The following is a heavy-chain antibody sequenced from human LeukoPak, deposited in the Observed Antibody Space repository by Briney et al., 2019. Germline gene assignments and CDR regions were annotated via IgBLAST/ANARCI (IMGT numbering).Heavy chain of an antibody. Sequence: GGSLRLSCAASGFTFSSYSMNWVRQAPGKGLEWVSSISSSSSYIYYADSVKGRFTISRDNAKNSLYLQMNSPRAEDTAVYYCARFSDSAAFDYWGQGTLVTVSS. CDR2: ISSSSSYI. D-gene: IGHD3/OR15-3a*01. J-gene: IGHJ4*02. CDR1: GFTFSSYS. V-gene: IGHV3-21*01. CDR3: ARFSDSAAFDY.